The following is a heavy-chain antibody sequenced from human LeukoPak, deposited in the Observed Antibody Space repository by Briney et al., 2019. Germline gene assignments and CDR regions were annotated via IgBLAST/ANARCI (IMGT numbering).Heavy chain of an antibody. J-gene: IGHJ4*02. CDR3: ARAARYGSGSKGFDY. CDR2: IYYSGST. CDR1: GGSISSGDYY. V-gene: IGHV4-30-4*01. Sequence: SETLSLTCTVSGGSISSGDYYWSWIRQPPGKGLEWIGYIYYSGSTYYNPSLKSRVTISVDTSKNQFSLKLSSVTAADTAVYYCARAARYGSGSKGFDYWGQGTLVTVSS. D-gene: IGHD3-10*01.